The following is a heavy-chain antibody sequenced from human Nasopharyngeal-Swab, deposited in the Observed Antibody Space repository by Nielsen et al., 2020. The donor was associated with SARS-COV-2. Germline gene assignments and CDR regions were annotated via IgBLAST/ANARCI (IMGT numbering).Heavy chain of an antibody. CDR1: GDSMITNS. CDR2: IYYNGRT. J-gene: IGHJ6*03. V-gene: IGHV4-59*08. D-gene: IGHD2/OR15-2a*01. CDR3: ARQNVLKHLEWTSTFYSYRIDV. Sequence: SETLSLTCTVSGDSMITNSWIWIRQPPGKGLEWIGYIYYNGRTNYTPPLKSRVTVSLDTSRNQFSLKLDSVTAADTATYYCARQNVLKHLEWTSTFYSYRIDVWGKGTTVTVSS.